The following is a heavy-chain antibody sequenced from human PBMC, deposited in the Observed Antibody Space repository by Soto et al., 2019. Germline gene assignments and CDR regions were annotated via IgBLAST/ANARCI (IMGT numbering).Heavy chain of an antibody. D-gene: IGHD1-26*01. CDR2: IYHSGST. CDR1: CGSGISGGYS. V-gene: IGHV4-30-2*01. CDR3: ARTDSVSIFDY. Sequence: SDTLSLNCAFSCGSGISGGYSWSWIRQPPGKGLEWIGNIYHSGSTYYNPSLKSRVTISVDRSKNQFSLKLNSVTAADTAVYYCARTDSVSIFDYWGQGTLVTVSS. J-gene: IGHJ4*02.